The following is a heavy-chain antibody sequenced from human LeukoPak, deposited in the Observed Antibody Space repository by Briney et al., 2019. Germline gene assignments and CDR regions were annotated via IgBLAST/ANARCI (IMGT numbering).Heavy chain of an antibody. CDR3: AKGGDFWSGYPRGYYMDV. V-gene: IGHV3-23*01. CDR1: GFTFSSYG. D-gene: IGHD3-3*01. Sequence: PGGSLRLSCIASGFTFSSYGMSWVRQAPGKGLEWVSAISGSGGSTYYADSVKGRFTISRDNSKNTLYLQMNSLRAEDTAVYYCAKGGDFWSGYPRGYYMDVWGKGTTVTVSS. CDR2: ISGSGGST. J-gene: IGHJ6*03.